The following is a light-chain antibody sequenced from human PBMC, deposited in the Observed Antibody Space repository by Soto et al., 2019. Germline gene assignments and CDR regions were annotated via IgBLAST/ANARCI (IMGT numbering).Light chain of an antibody. CDR1: QSISSW. Sequence: DIQMTQSPSTLSASVGDTVTITCRASQSISSWLAWYQQKPGKAPILLMHKASSLESGVPSRFSGSGSGSEFTRTISSLQPDDLATYYCQQYNSYPFTFGGGTKVEIK. J-gene: IGKJ4*01. CDR3: QQYNSYPFT. V-gene: IGKV1-5*03. CDR2: KAS.